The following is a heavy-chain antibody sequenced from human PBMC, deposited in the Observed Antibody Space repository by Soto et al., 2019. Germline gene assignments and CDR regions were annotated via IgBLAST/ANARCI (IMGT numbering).Heavy chain of an antibody. J-gene: IGHJ4*02. Sequence: QVQLQGSGPGLLKPSETLSLTCTVSGDSISSYYWSWIRQPPGKGLEWIGYIYYSGSTNYNPSLKRRVTISVDTSKHQFSLKLSSATAADTAVYYCERSNGDYGDYWGQGTLFTVSS. V-gene: IGHV4-59*12. CDR3: ERSNGDYGDY. CDR1: GDSISSYY. CDR2: IYYSGST. D-gene: IGHD4-17*01.